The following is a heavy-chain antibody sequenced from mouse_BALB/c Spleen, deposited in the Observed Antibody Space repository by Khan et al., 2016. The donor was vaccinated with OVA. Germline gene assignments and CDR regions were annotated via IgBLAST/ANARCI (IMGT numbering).Heavy chain of an antibody. J-gene: IGHJ1*01. CDR1: GYSITSDYA. V-gene: IGHV3-2*02. D-gene: IGHD1-1*01. CDR2: ISYSGST. Sequence: EVELVESGPGLVKPSQSLSLTCTVTGYSITSDYAWNWIRQLPGNKLEWMAYISYSGSTGYNPSLKNRVSITRDTSKNQFFLQLNSVTTEDTATYYCARRFDYGHWYFEVWGAGTPVTVSS. CDR3: ARRFDYGHWYFEV.